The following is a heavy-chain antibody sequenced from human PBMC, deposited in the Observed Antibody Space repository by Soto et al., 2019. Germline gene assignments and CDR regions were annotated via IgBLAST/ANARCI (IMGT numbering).Heavy chain of an antibody. CDR2: ISYDGSNK. D-gene: IGHD3-10*01. CDR3: AKDWGYYGSGSYADDAFDI. J-gene: IGHJ3*02. CDR1: GFTFSSYG. Sequence: VQLVESGGGVVQPGRSLRLSCAASGFTFSSYGMHWVRQAPGKGLEWVAVISYDGSNKYYADSVKGRFTISRDNSKNTLYLQMNSLRAEDTAVYYCAKDWGYYGSGSYADDAFDIWGQGTMVTVSS. V-gene: IGHV3-30*18.